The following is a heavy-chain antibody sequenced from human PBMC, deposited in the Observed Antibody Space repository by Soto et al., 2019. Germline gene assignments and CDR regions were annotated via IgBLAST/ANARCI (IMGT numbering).Heavy chain of an antibody. CDR2: VTTGTT. CDR1: GGSISNYY. Sequence: SETLSLTCTVSGGSISNYYWSWIRWPAGKGPEWIGLVTTGTTDYNPSLRSRVTMSVDTSNNQVSLKVHSVTATDTGVYYCARGLGSYGFDIWGQGTSVTVSS. D-gene: IGHD3-10*01. J-gene: IGHJ3*02. CDR3: ARGLGSYGFDI. V-gene: IGHV4-4*07.